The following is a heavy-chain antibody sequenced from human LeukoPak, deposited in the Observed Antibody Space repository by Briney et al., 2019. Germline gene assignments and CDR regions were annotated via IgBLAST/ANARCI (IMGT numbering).Heavy chain of an antibody. V-gene: IGHV4-39*07. CDR3: ARENSGSYREFDY. Sequence: SETLSLTCTVSGGSVSSANYYWGWIRQPPGKGLEWIGSIYYSGSTYYNPSLESRVTMSVDSSNNPFSLKVTSVTAADTAVFYCARENSGSYREFDYWGQGNLVTVSS. CDR2: IYYSGST. D-gene: IGHD1-26*01. CDR1: GGSVSSANYY. J-gene: IGHJ4*02.